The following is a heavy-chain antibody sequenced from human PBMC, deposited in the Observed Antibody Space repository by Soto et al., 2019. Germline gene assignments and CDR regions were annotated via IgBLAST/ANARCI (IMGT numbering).Heavy chain of an antibody. D-gene: IGHD2-15*01. CDR3: ASVYCSGGSCYALQH. CDR1: GGSISSFCYY. V-gene: IGHV4-31*03. Sequence: PSETLSLTCTVSGGSISSFCYYWSWIRQHPGKGLEWIGYIYYSGSTYYNPSLKSRVTISVDTSKNQFSLKLSSVTAADTAVYYCASVYCSGGSCYALQHWGQGTLVTVSS. J-gene: IGHJ1*01. CDR2: IYYSGST.